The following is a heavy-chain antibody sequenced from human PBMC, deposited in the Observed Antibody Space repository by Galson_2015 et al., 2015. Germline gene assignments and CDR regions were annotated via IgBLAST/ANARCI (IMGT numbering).Heavy chain of an antibody. CDR2: ISSSSSYT. J-gene: IGHJ4*02. D-gene: IGHD4-17*01. V-gene: IGHV3-11*05. Sequence: SLRLSCAASGFTFSDYYMSWIRQAPGKGLEWVSYISSSSSYTNYADSVKGRFTISRDNAKNSLYLQMNSLRAEDTAVNYCARDLVTVTTGYWGQGTLVTVSS. CDR3: ARDLVTVTTGY. CDR1: GFTFSDYY.